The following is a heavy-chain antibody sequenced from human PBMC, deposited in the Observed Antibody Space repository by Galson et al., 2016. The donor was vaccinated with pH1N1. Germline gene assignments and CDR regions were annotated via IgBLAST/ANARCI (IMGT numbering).Heavy chain of an antibody. CDR2: MNPSNDNT. J-gene: IGHJ4*02. V-gene: IGHV1-8*01. D-gene: IGHD2-15*01. CDR1: GYTFTDYD. Sequence: SVKVSCKASGYTFTDYDINWVRQGTGQGLEWMGWMNPSNDNTDYAQKFQGRVTMTRNTSISTAYMELSSLRSEDTAVYYCARGGSFSGGSCYDVFDYWGQGTLVTVS. CDR3: ARGGSFSGGSCYDVFDY.